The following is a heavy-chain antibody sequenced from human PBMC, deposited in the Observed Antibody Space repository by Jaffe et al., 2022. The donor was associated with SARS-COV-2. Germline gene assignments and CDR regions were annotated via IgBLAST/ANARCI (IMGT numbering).Heavy chain of an antibody. CDR1: GFSLSTSGMC. V-gene: IGHV2-70*01. CDR2: IDWDDDK. J-gene: IGHJ6*02. Sequence: QVTLRESGPALVKPTQTLTLTCTFSGFSLSTSGMCVSWIRQPPGKALEWLALIDWDDDKYYSTSLKTRLTISKDTSKNQVVLTMTNMDPVDTATYYCARMMTTPMRYGMDVWGQGTTVTVSS. D-gene: IGHD4-17*01. CDR3: ARMMTTPMRYGMDV.